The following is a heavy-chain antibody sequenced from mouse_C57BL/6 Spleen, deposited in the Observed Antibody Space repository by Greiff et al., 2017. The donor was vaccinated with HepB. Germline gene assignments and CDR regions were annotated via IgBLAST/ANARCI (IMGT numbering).Heavy chain of an antibody. J-gene: IGHJ1*03. D-gene: IGHD1-1*01. CDR2: IDPEDGET. V-gene: IGHV14-2*01. Sequence: EVQRVESGAELVKPGASVKLSCTASGFNIKDYYMHWVKQRTEQGLEWIGRIDPEDGETKYAPKFQGKATITADTSSNTAYLQLSSLTSEDTAVYYCARWEIYYYGSWYFDVWGTGTTVTVSS. CDR1: GFNIKDYY. CDR3: ARWEIYYYGSWYFDV.